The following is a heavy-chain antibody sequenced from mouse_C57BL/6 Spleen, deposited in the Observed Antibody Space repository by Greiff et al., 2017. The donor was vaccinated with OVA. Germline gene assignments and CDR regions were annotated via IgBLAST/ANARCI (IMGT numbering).Heavy chain of an antibody. CDR1: GYAFSSSW. CDR2: IYPGDGDT. CDR3: ARGVTTDYFDY. V-gene: IGHV1-82*01. D-gene: IGHD2-2*01. Sequence: VQLQQSGPELVKPGASVKISCKASGYAFSSSWMNWVKQRPGKGLEWIGRIYPGDGDTNYNGKFKGKATLTADKSSSTAYMQLSSLTSEDSAVYFCARGVTTDYFDYGGQGTTLTVSS. J-gene: IGHJ2*01.